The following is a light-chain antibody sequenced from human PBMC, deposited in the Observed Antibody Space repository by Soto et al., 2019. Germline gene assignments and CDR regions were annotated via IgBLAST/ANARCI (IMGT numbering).Light chain of an antibody. CDR2: DAS. J-gene: IGKJ2*01. CDR1: QSVSSY. CDR3: QQRSNWPPYT. Sequence: EIVLTQSPATLSLSPGERATLSCRASQSVSSYLAWYQQKPGQSPRLLIYDASNRATGIPSRFSGSGPGTDFTLTISSLQPEDFAVYYCQQRSNWPPYTFGHGTKLE. V-gene: IGKV3-11*01.